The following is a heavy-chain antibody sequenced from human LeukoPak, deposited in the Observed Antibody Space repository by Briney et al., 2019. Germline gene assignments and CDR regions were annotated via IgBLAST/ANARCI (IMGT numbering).Heavy chain of an antibody. D-gene: IGHD3-10*01. J-gene: IGHJ4*02. CDR1: GYPFTTYA. CDR2: ISGYNGNT. V-gene: IGHV1-18*01. CDR3: ARDGISMVRGVIPPKFDY. Sequence: ASVKVSCKASGYPFTTYAISWVRQAPGQGLEWMGWISGYNGNTHYAQMLQGRVTLTTDTSTSTAYMKLRSLRSDDTAVYYCARDGISMVRGVIPPKFDYWGQGTLVTVSS.